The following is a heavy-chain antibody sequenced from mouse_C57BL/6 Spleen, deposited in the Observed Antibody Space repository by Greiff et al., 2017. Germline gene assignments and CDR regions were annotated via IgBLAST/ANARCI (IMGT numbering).Heavy chain of an antibody. J-gene: IGHJ2*01. V-gene: IGHV1-42*01. CDR2: INPSTGGT. CDR3: ARFYDGYYLYYFDY. D-gene: IGHD2-3*01. Sequence: VQLQQSGPELVKPGASVKISCKASGYSFTGYYMNWVKQSPEKSLEWIGEINPSTGGTTYNQKFKAKATLTVDKSSSTAYMQLKSLTSEDSAVYYCARFYDGYYLYYFDYWGQGTTLTVSS. CDR1: GYSFTGYY.